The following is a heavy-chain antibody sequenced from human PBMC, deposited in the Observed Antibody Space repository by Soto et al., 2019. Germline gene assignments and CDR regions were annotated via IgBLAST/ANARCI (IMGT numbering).Heavy chain of an antibody. Sequence: QVQVVQSGAEVRKPGASVKVSCKTSGYTFTSYDINWVRQATGQGLEWMGWLNPNSGNSGTAQKFQGRVPMTRKSSISTAYMEVSSLRSDDTAVYYCARGTMDWGLDVWGQGTTVTVS. CDR2: LNPNSGNS. J-gene: IGHJ6*02. V-gene: IGHV1-8*01. CDR3: ARGTMDWGLDV. D-gene: IGHD2-2*03. CDR1: GYTFTSYD.